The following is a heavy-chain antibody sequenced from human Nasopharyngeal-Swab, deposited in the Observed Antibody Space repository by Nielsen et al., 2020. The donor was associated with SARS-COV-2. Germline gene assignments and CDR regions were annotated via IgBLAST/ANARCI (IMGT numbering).Heavy chain of an antibody. Sequence: GGLRLSCADSGFNFNTSWMTWVRQAPGKGLEWVANINPDGSEMQYVDSVKGRFTISRDNAENSLYLHMNSLRGDDTAVYYCAHYASAAYWGQGTLVTVSS. J-gene: IGHJ4*02. CDR3: AHYASAAY. CDR1: GFNFNTSW. CDR2: INPDGSEM. D-gene: IGHD2-2*01. V-gene: IGHV3-7*03.